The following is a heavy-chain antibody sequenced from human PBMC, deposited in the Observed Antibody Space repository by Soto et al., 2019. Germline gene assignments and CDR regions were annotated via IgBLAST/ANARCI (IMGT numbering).Heavy chain of an antibody. CDR1: GFTFSSYA. CDR3: ARTRGYSDYDLGY. Sequence: EVQLLESGGGLVQPGGSLRLSCAASGFTFSSYAMTWVRQAPGKGLEWVSAISYSGVSTYYADSVKGRFTISRDSSENTLALQMDSLGVGHTAVYYCARTRGYSDYDLGYWGQGTLVTVSS. D-gene: IGHD5-12*01. V-gene: IGHV3-23*01. J-gene: IGHJ4*02. CDR2: ISYSGVST.